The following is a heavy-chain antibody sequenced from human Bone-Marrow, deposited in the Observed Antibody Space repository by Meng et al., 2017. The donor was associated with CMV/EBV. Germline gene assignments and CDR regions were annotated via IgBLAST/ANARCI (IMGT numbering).Heavy chain of an antibody. D-gene: IGHD1-1*01. CDR1: GGTFSSYA. V-gene: IGHV1-69*05. Sequence: SVKVSCKASGGTFSSYAISWVRQAPGQGLEWMGGIIPIFGTANYAQKFQGRVTITTDESTSTAYMELSSLRSEDTAVYYCARDLTTGRSYDAFDIWGQGTMVTGSS. CDR2: IIPIFGTA. CDR3: ARDLTTGRSYDAFDI. J-gene: IGHJ3*02.